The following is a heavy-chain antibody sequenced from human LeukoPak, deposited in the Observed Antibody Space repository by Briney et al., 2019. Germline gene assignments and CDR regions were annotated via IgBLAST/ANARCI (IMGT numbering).Heavy chain of an antibody. CDR3: ARVGEALYMDV. J-gene: IGHJ6*03. V-gene: IGHV3-7*01. CDR2: IKQDGSEK. CDR1: GFTFGSHW. D-gene: IGHD3-10*01. Sequence: GGSLRLSCAASGFTFGSHWMSWVRQAPGKGLEWVANIKQDGSEKYYVDSVKDRFTISRDNAKNSVYLQMNSLRAEDTAVYYCARVGEALYMDVWRKGTTVTVSS.